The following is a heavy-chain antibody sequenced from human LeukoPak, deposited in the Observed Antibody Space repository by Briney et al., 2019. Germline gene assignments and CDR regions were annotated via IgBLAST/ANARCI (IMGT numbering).Heavy chain of an antibody. D-gene: IGHD3-22*01. CDR1: GFMFHDYA. CDR3: ARDSDSSGWFDS. J-gene: IGHJ5*01. CDR2: ISGDGGST. Sequence: GGSLRLSCVAPGFMFHDYALHGVRQAPGKGLEWVSLISGDGGSTFYADSVKGRFTISRDNSKNSLYLQMNSLRSDDTALYYFARDSDSSGWFDSWGQGTLVTVSS. V-gene: IGHV3-43*02.